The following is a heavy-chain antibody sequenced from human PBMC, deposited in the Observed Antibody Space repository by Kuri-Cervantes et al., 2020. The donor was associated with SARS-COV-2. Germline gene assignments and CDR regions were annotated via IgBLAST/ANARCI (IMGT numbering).Heavy chain of an antibody. Sequence: SVQVSCKASGCTFSSYAISWVRQAPGQGLEWMGGIIPILGIANYAQKFRGSVTITADKSTRTAYIELSSLRSEDTAVYYCASGGLRLGELSLAPNPTTTFWYFDLWGRGTLVTVSS. J-gene: IGHJ2*01. CDR2: IIPILGIA. CDR1: GCTFSSYA. CDR3: ASGGLRLGELSLAPNPTTTFWYFDL. V-gene: IGHV1-69*10. D-gene: IGHD3-16*02.